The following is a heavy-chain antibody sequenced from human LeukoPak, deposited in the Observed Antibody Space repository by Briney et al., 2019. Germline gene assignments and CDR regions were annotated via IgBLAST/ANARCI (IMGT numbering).Heavy chain of an antibody. V-gene: IGHV4-61*02. CDR3: ARSYSSGWYYFDY. CDR2: IYGSGST. J-gene: IGHJ4*02. CDR1: GGSISSGSYY. D-gene: IGHD6-19*01. Sequence: SETLSLTCTVSGGSISSGSYYWSWIRQPAGKGLEWIGRIYGSGSTIYNPSLKSRVTISIDTSKSQFSLELSSVTAADTAVYYCARSYSSGWYYFDYWGQGTLVTVSS.